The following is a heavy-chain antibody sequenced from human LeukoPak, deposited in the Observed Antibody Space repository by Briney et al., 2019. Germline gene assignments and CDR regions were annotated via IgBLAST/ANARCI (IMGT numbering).Heavy chain of an antibody. CDR1: GFTFSSYE. CDR2: ISSSGSTI. V-gene: IGHV3-48*03. D-gene: IGHD6-13*01. J-gene: IGHJ4*02. CDR3: ARRYSSSWYSYDY. Sequence: GGSLRLSCAASGFTFSSYEMNWVRQAPGKGLEWVSYISSSGSTIYYADSVKGRFTISRDNAKNSLYPQMNSLRAEDTAVYYCARRYSSSWYSYDYWGQGTLVTVSS.